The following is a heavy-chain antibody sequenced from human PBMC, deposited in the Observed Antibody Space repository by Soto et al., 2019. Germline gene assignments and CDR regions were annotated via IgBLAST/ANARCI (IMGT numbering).Heavy chain of an antibody. CDR3: ARGGYSPDYYYYGMDV. Sequence: SVKVSCKASGGTFSSYAISWVRQAPGQGLEWMGGIIPTFGTANYAQKFQGRVTITADKSTSTAYMELSSLRSEDTAVYYCARGGYSPDYYYYGMDVWGQGTTVTVSS. D-gene: IGHD2-15*01. J-gene: IGHJ6*02. V-gene: IGHV1-69*06. CDR1: GGTFSSYA. CDR2: IIPTFGTA.